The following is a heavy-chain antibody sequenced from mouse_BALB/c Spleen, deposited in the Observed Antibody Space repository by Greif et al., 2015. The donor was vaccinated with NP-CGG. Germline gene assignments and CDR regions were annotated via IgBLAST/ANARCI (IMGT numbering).Heavy chain of an antibody. CDR3: TAGGGDY. V-gene: IGHV1S81*02. J-gene: IGHJ2*01. CDR1: GYTFTSYY. Sequence: QVHVKQSGAELVKPGASVKLSCKASGYTFTSYYMYWVKQRPGQGLEWIGGINPSNGGTNFNEKFKSKATLTVDKSSSTAYMQLSSLTSEDSAVYYCTAGGGDYWGQGTTLTVSS. CDR2: INPSNGGT. D-gene: IGHD1-2*01.